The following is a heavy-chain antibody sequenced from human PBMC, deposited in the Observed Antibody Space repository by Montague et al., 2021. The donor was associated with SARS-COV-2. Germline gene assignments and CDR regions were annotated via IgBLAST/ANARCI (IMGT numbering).Heavy chain of an antibody. Sequence: SRRLSCAASGFLVSGNYMSWVRQAPGKGLDWVPVIYTGGTTFYAGSVKGRFTISRHDADNTLYLQMNSLRDDDTAVYYCAAGIGNNALAYWGQGTLVTVSS. V-gene: IGHV3-53*04. D-gene: IGHD1-14*01. CDR2: IYTGGTT. CDR1: GFLVSGNY. CDR3: AAGIGNNALAY. J-gene: IGHJ4*02.